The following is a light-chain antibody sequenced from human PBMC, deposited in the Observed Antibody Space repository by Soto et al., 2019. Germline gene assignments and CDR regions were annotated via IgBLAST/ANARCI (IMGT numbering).Light chain of an antibody. Sequence: QSALTQPASVSGSPGQSITISCTGTSSDVGSYNLVSWYQQHPGKAPKLMIYEGSKRPSGVSNRFSGSKSGNTASLTISGLQAEDESDYYCRSYAGSSTVVFGVGTQLTVL. V-gene: IGLV2-23*01. CDR2: EGS. CDR1: SSDVGSYNL. J-gene: IGLJ2*01. CDR3: RSYAGSSTVV.